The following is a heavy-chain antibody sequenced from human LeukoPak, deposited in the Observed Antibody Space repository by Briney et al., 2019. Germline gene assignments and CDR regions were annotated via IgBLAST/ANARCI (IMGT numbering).Heavy chain of an antibody. V-gene: IGHV4-39*01. CDR1: DGSISSSSYY. CDR2: IYYSGST. D-gene: IGHD1-26*01. CDR3: ARRPPVGATTLPDY. Sequence: RPSETLSLTCTVSDGSISSSSYYWGWIRQPPGKGLEWIGSIYYSGSTYYSPSLKSRVTISVDTSKNQFSLRLSSVTAADTAMYYCARRPPVGATTLPDYWGQGTLVTVSS. J-gene: IGHJ4*02.